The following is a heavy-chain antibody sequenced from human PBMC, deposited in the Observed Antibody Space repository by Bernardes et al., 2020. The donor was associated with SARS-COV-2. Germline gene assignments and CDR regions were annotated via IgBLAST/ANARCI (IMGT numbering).Heavy chain of an antibody. CDR2: IDWDDDK. J-gene: IGHJ6*02. CDR3: ARIAAQDYYYGMDV. CDR1: GFSLSTSGMC. D-gene: IGHD6-6*01. V-gene: IGHV2-70*11. Sequence: SGPTLVKPTQTLTLTCTFSGFSLSTSGMCVSWIRQPPGKALEWLARIDWDDDKYYSTSLKTRLTISKDTSKNQVVLTMTNMDPVDTGTYYCARIAAQDYYYGMDVWGQGTTVTVSS.